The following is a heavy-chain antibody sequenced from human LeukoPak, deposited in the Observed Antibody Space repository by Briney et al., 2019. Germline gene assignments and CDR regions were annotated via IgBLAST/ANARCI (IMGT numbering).Heavy chain of an antibody. CDR2: FYSGGSV. V-gene: IGHV3-53*01. J-gene: IGHJ5*02. D-gene: IGHD6-19*01. Sequence: GGSLRLSCAVSGFSVSSSSMNWVRQAPGKGLEWVSIFYSGGSVLFADSVKGRFTISRDNAKNSLYLQMNSLRAEDTAIYYCARDGDTSGWYAWGQGILVTVSS. CDR3: ARDGDTSGWYA. CDR1: GFSVSSSS.